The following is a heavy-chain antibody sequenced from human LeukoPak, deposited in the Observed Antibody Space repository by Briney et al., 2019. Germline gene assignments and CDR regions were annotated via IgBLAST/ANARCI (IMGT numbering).Heavy chain of an antibody. D-gene: IGHD3-22*01. V-gene: IGHV4-30-2*01. J-gene: IGHJ4*02. Sequence: SETLSLTCTVSDISITSGGYYWTWLRQPPGKGLEWLGYVYHSGTTYYNPSLKSRLTMSLDRSKNQFSLQLNSVTAADTAVYYCAGPYEVQFDYWGQGILVTVSS. CDR2: VYHSGTT. CDR3: AGPYEVQFDY. CDR1: DISITSGGYY.